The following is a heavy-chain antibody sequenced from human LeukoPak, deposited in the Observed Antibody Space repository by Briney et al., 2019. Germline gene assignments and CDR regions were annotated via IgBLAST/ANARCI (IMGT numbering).Heavy chain of an antibody. CDR3: ARQKEIFGVVKVWFDP. V-gene: IGHV5-51*01. Sequence: GESLKISCKGSGYSFTSYWIGWVRQMPGKGLEWMGIIYPGDSDTRYSPSFQGQVTISADKSISTAYLQWSSLKASDTAMYYCARQKEIFGVVKVWFDPWSQGTLVTVSS. CDR2: IYPGDSDT. J-gene: IGHJ5*02. CDR1: GYSFTSYW. D-gene: IGHD3-3*01.